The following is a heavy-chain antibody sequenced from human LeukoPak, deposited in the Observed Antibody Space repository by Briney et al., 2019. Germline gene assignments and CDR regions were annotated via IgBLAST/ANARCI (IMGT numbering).Heavy chain of an antibody. J-gene: IGHJ4*02. V-gene: IGHV4-59*01. D-gene: IGHD3-9*01. Sequence: SETLSLTRTVSGGSISSYYWSWIRQPPGKGLEWIGYIYYSGSTNYNPSLKSRVTISVDTSKNQFSLKLSSVTAADTAVYYCARMGDYDILTGLFDYWGQGTLVTVSS. CDR1: GGSISSYY. CDR2: IYYSGST. CDR3: ARMGDYDILTGLFDY.